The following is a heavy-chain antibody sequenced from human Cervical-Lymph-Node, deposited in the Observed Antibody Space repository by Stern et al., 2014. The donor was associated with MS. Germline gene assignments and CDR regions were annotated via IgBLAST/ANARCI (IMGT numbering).Heavy chain of an antibody. CDR3: ARMGDSSGYGFDY. J-gene: IGHJ4*02. D-gene: IGHD3-22*01. Sequence: QITLKESGPALVKPTQTLTLTCTFSGFSLSTSGMRVSWIRQPPVNALEWLARIDWDDDKFYSTSLKTRLTISKDTSKNQVVLTMTNMDPVDTATYYCARMGDSSGYGFDYWGQGTLVTVSS. CDR2: IDWDDDK. CDR1: GFSLSTSGMR. V-gene: IGHV2-70*04.